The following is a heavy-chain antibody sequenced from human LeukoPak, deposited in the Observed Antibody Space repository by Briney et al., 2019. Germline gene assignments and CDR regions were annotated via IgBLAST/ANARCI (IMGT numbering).Heavy chain of an antibody. CDR3: ARGPIVGAESDY. CDR1: GGTFSSYA. V-gene: IGHV1-69*05. D-gene: IGHD1-26*01. CDR2: IIPIFGTA. Sequence: SVKVSCRASGGTFSSYAISWVRQAPGQGLEWMGRIIPIFGTANYAQKFQGRVTITTDESTSTAYMELSSLRSEDTAVYYCARGPIVGAESDYWGQGTLVTVSS. J-gene: IGHJ4*02.